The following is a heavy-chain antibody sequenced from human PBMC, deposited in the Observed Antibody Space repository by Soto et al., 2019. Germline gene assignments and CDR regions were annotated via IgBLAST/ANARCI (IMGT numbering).Heavy chain of an antibody. Sequence: SETLSLTCSIYGGSFSGYYWSWIRQPPGKGLEWIGYIYYSGSTYYNPSLKSRVTISEDTSKNQFSLKLSSVTAADTAVYFCARVDTARAGYGMDVWGQGTTVTVSS. CDR2: IYYSGST. V-gene: IGHV4-30-4*01. D-gene: IGHD5-18*01. J-gene: IGHJ6*02. CDR3: ARVDTARAGYGMDV. CDR1: GGSFSGYY.